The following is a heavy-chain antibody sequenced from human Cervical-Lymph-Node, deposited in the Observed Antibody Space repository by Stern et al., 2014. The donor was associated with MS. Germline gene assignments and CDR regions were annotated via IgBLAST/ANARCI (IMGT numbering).Heavy chain of an antibody. CDR3: ARVRKAAAGHTYFDY. D-gene: IGHD6-13*01. Sequence: MQLVQSGAEVKKPGESLKISCKGSGYSFTSYWIGWVRQMPGKGLELMGIIYPGDSDARYSPSFQGQVTISADKSISTAYLQWSSLKASDTAMYYCARVRKAAAGHTYFDYWGQGTLVTVSS. CDR1: GYSFTSYW. CDR2: IYPGDSDA. V-gene: IGHV5-51*01. J-gene: IGHJ4*02.